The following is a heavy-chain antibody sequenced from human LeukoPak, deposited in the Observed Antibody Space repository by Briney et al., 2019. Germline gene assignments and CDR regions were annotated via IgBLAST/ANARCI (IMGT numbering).Heavy chain of an antibody. V-gene: IGHV3-7*01. CDR2: IKEDGSVR. Sequence: PGGSLRLSCVVSGFTFARSWMSWVRQTPAKGLEFVANIKEDGSVRNYVDSVQGRFTISRDNAKNSLYLHMNSLRAEDTAVYYCARDPGYSSFDYWGQGTLVTVSS. CDR1: GFTFARSW. CDR3: ARDPGYSSFDY. D-gene: IGHD6-13*01. J-gene: IGHJ4*02.